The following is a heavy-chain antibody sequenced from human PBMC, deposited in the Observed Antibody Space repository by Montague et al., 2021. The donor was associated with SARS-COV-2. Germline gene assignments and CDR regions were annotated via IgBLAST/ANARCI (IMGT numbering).Heavy chain of an antibody. CDR1: GASVGCSD. D-gene: IGHD1-14*01. CDR3: SRGTMTADAFDI. CDR2: FYSVWST. V-gene: IGHV4-59*02. Sequence: TLSLTCTVSGASVGCSDWGWIRQSPGKGLVFIGYFYSVWSTDYNPSLKSRATISRDTSKNQFSLKVRSVTAADTAVYYCSRGTMTADAFDIWGQGTMVTVSS. J-gene: IGHJ3*02.